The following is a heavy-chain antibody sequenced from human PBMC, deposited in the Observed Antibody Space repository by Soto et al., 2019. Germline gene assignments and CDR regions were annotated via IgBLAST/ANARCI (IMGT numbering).Heavy chain of an antibody. Sequence: EMHLLESGGGLVQRGGSLRLSCAASGFTFSSYAMTWVRQAPGKGLEWVSAISGSGGSTYYADSVKGRFTISRDNSKNTLYLQMNSLRVEDTAVYYCAKDSCGSTSCCYGDWLDPWGQGTLVTVSS. CDR1: GFTFSSYA. D-gene: IGHD2-2*01. J-gene: IGHJ5*02. V-gene: IGHV3-23*01. CDR3: AKDSCGSTSCCYGDWLDP. CDR2: ISGSGGST.